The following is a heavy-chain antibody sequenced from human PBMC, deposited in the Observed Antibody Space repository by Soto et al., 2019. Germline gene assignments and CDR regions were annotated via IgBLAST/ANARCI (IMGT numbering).Heavy chain of an antibody. CDR3: ARQLGVTGAQHLQH. J-gene: IGHJ1*01. D-gene: IGHD2-21*02. Sequence: GESLKVSCQGSGFTFTNYWINWVRQMPGKGLERMGKIDPSDSYTNYNPSFQDHVTMSADTSISTAYLQWSSLKASDTAIYYCARQLGVTGAQHLQHSGQGTLVTVS. CDR2: IDPSDSYT. CDR1: GFTFTNYW. V-gene: IGHV5-10-1*01.